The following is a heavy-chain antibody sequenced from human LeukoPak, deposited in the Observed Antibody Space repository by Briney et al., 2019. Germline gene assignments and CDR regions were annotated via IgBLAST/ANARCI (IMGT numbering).Heavy chain of an antibody. CDR1: GFTFTSYE. D-gene: IGHD3-10*01. CDR3: AREWGVRETFDY. Sequence: GGSLRLSCAASGFTFTSYEMNWVRQAPGKGLEWISYITSSGSTMKYADSVKGRFTISRDNARNSLFLQMNSLRAEDTAVYYCAREWGVRETFDYWGRGTLVTVSS. J-gene: IGHJ4*02. V-gene: IGHV3-48*03. CDR2: ITSSGSTM.